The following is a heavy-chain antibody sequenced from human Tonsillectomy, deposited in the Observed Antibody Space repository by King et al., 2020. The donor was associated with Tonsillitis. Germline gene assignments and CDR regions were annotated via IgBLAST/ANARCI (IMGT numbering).Heavy chain of an antibody. V-gene: IGHV4-34*01. D-gene: IGHD3-10*01. CDR1: GGSFSDYY. J-gene: IGHJ2*01. Sequence: VQLQQWGAGLLKPSETLSLTCAVYGGSFSDYYWSWIRQPPGKGLEWIGDINHSGSTNYNPSLKSRVTISVDTSKNQFSLKLSSVTAADTAVYYCARRSGMVRQVAYWNFDLWGRGTLVTVSS. CDR2: INHSGST. CDR3: ARRSGMVRQVAYWNFDL.